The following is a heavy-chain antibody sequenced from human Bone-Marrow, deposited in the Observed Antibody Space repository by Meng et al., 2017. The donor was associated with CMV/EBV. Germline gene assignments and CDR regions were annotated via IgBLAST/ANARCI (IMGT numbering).Heavy chain of an antibody. V-gene: IGHV3-9*01. J-gene: IGHJ5*02. D-gene: IGHD3-10*01. CDR3: ARGITESLFDP. Sequence: SLKISCAASGFTFDDYAMHWVRQAPGKGLEWVSGISWNSGSIGYADSVKGRFTISRDNAKNSLYLQMNSLRAEDTALYHCARGITESLFDPWGQGTLVTVSS. CDR1: GFTFDDYA. CDR2: ISWNSGSI.